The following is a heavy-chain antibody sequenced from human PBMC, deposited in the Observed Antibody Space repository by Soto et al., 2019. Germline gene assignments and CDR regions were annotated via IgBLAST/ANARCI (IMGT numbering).Heavy chain of an antibody. V-gene: IGHV3-21*01. J-gene: IGHJ4*02. CDR3: ARASSLCSGGSCYFVY. Sequence: EVQLVESGGGLVKPGGSLRLSCAASGFTFSSYSMNWVRQAPGKGLEWVSSISSSSSYIYYADSVKGRFTISRDNAKNSLYLQMNSLRAEDTAVYYCARASSLCSGGSCYFVYWGQGTLVTVSS. D-gene: IGHD2-15*01. CDR1: GFTFSSYS. CDR2: ISSSSSYI.